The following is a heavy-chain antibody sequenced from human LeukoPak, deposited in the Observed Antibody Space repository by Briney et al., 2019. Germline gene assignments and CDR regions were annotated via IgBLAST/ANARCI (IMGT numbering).Heavy chain of an antibody. CDR2: IYSGGGT. CDR1: GFTVSSNY. D-gene: IGHD3-10*01. CDR3: GRDLSFGGHDY. V-gene: IGHV3-53*01. Sequence: GGSLRLSCAASGFTVSSNYMSWGRQAPGKGLEGVSIIYSGGGTYYADSVKGRCNISRDNSKNRLYLQMKRLRAEERAVDYGGRDLSFGGHDYWGQGTLVTVSS. J-gene: IGHJ4*02.